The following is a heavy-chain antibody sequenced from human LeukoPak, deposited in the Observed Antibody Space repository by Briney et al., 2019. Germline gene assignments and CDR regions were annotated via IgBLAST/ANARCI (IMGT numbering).Heavy chain of an antibody. CDR1: GGSFSGYY. J-gene: IGHJ4*02. D-gene: IGHD3-3*01. CDR2: INHSGST. V-gene: IGHV4-34*01. CDR3: ARGLYEFWRGYYSTPLGY. Sequence: SETLSLTCAVYGGSFSGYYWKWIRQPPGKGLEWIGEINHSGSTNYNPSLKSRVTISVDTSKNQFSLKLSSVTAADTAVYYCARGLYEFWRGYYSTPLGYWGQGTLVTVSS.